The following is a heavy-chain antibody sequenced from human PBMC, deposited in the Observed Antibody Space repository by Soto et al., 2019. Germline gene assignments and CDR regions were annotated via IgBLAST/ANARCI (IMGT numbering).Heavy chain of an antibody. Sequence: QLQMQESGPGLVKPSETLSLTCTVSGASITGSIHYWGWLRQPPGQGLEWIGSIYYSGSTYYNSSLKGRVTISVDTSKNQFSLKLSSVTAADTALYYCARHYAMTTGTVNFNYWGQGTLVAVSS. J-gene: IGHJ4*02. D-gene: IGHD4-17*01. CDR1: GASITGSIHY. CDR2: IYYSGST. CDR3: ARHYAMTTGTVNFNY. V-gene: IGHV4-39*01.